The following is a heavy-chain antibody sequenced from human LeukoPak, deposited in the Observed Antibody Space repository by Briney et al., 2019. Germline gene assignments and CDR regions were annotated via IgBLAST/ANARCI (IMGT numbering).Heavy chain of an antibody. J-gene: IGHJ6*03. D-gene: IGHD3-3*01. CDR2: IIPIFGTA. CDR1: GGTFSSYT. Sequence: SVKVSCKASGGTFSSYTISWVRQAPGQGLEWMGGIIPIFGTANYAQKFQGRVTITADESTSTAYMELSSLRSEDTAVYYCARPHNPDFWSGYRYYYYMDVWGKGTTVTVSS. V-gene: IGHV1-69*13. CDR3: ARPHNPDFWSGYRYYYYMDV.